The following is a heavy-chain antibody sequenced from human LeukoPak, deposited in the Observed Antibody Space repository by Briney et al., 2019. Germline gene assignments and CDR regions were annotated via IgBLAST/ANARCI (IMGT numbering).Heavy chain of an antibody. J-gene: IGHJ5*02. Sequence: GASVKVSCKASGYTFTGYYMHWVRQAPGQGLEWMGWINANSGGTSYAQKFQGRVTMTRDTSISTVYMELTSLRSDDTAVYFCARDSTRNAFDPWGQGTLVTVSS. CDR2: INANSGGT. CDR1: GYTFTGYY. D-gene: IGHD1-1*01. CDR3: ARDSTRNAFDP. V-gene: IGHV1-2*02.